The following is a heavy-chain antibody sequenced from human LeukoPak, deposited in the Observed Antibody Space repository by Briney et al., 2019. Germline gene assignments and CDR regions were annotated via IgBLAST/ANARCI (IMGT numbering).Heavy chain of an antibody. J-gene: IGHJ6*02. CDR3: ARARYDFWSERDYGMDV. CDR2: INHSGST. CDR1: GGSFSGYY. Sequence: SETLSLTCAVYGGSFSGYYWSWIRQPPGKGLEWIGEINHSGSTNYNPSLKSRVTISVDTSKNQFPLKLSSVTAADTAVYYCARARYDFWSERDYGMDVWGQGTTVTVSS. D-gene: IGHD3-3*01. V-gene: IGHV4-34*01.